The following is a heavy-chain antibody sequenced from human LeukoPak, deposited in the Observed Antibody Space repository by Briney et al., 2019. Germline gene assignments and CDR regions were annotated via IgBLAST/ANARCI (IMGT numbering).Heavy chain of an antibody. CDR2: ISPGSTYI. Sequence: GGSLTLSCAASGFTFSSYSMNWVRQAPGKGLEWVAWISPGSTYIFYADSTKGRFTISRDNAKSSLSLQMTSLRVEDTAVYYGARAPTTIYDSLTGPQGGGDYWGQGTLVTVSS. J-gene: IGHJ4*02. D-gene: IGHD3-9*01. V-gene: IGHV3-21*01. CDR1: GFTFSSYS. CDR3: ARAPTTIYDSLTGPQGGGDY.